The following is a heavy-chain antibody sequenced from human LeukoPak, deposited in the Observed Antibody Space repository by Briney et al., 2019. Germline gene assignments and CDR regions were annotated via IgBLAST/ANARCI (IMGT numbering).Heavy chain of an antibody. V-gene: IGHV4-39*07. Sequence: SETLSLTCTVSGGSISSSSYYWGWIRQPPGKGLEWIGSIYYSGSTYYNPSLKSRVTISVDTSKNQFSLKLSSVTAADTAVYYCATRATYDFWSGYIQDYWGQGTLVTVSS. CDR3: ATRATYDFWSGYIQDY. CDR2: IYYSGST. J-gene: IGHJ4*02. D-gene: IGHD3-3*01. CDR1: GGSISSSSYY.